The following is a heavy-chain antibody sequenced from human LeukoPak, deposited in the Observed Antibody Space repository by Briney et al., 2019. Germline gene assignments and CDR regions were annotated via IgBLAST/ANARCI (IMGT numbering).Heavy chain of an antibody. CDR3: AKDALWFGELLGAFDI. D-gene: IGHD3-10*01. J-gene: IGHJ3*02. Sequence: TGGSLRPSWVASGFTFSSYGIHWVRQAPGKGLEWVAFIRYDGSNKYYADSVKGRFTISRDNSKNTLYLQMNSLRAEYTAVYYGAKDALWFGELLGAFDIWGQETMVTVSS. V-gene: IGHV3-30*02. CDR2: IRYDGSNK. CDR1: GFTFSSYG.